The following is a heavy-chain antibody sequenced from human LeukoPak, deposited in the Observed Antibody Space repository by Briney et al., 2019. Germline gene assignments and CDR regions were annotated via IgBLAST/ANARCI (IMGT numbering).Heavy chain of an antibody. CDR2: IQPRDSDT. J-gene: IGHJ3*02. CDR3: ARPSESSGYYSHDAFDI. Sequence: GESLKISCKASGYIFTNYWIGWVRQMPGKGLEWMGIIQPRDSDTRYSPSFQGRVTFSADKSLNTAYLQWSSLKASDTAMYYCARPSESSGYYSHDAFDIWGPGTVVTVSS. V-gene: IGHV5-51*01. CDR1: GYIFTNYW. D-gene: IGHD3-22*01.